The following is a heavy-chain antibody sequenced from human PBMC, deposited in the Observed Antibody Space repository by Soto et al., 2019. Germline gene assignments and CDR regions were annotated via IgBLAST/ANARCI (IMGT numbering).Heavy chain of an antibody. D-gene: IGHD3-3*01. CDR2: ISWNSGSI. J-gene: IGHJ6*03. CDR3: AKEYESPSPITDYDFWSGSYYMDV. CDR1: GFTFDDYA. V-gene: IGHV3-9*01. Sequence: EVQLVESGGGLVQPGRSLRLSCAASGFTFDDYAMHWVRQAPGKGLEWVSGISWNSGSIGYADSVKGRFTISRDNAKNSLYLQMNSLRAEDTALYYCAKEYESPSPITDYDFWSGSYYMDVWGKGTTVTVSS.